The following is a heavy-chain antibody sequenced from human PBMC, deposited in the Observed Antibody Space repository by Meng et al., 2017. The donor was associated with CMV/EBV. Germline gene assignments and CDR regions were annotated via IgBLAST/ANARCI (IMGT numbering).Heavy chain of an antibody. CDR2: MNPNSGNT. CDR1: GYTFTSYD. D-gene: IGHD2-15*01. CDR3: AGDVLGYCSGGSCYGLDY. Sequence: ASVKVSCKASGYTFTSYDINWVRQATGQGLEWMGWMNPNSGNTGYAQKFQGRVTITTDESTSTAYMELSSLRSEDTAVYYCAGDVLGYCSGGSCYGLDYWGQGTLVTVSS. J-gene: IGHJ4*02. V-gene: IGHV1-8*03.